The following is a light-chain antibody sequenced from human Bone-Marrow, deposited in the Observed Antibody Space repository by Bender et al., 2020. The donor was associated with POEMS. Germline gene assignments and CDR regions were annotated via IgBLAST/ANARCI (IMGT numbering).Light chain of an antibody. CDR2: SNG. J-gene: IGLJ2*01. CDR1: SSNIGPNT. V-gene: IGLV1-44*01. Sequence: QSVLTQPPSVSGAPGQRVTISCSGGSSNIGPNTVNWYQQLPGTAPKLLLHSNGQRPSGVPDRFSGSKSGTSASLAISGLQSEDEGDYYCCSYAGSRTFVLLGGGTKLTVL. CDR3: CSYAGSRTFVL.